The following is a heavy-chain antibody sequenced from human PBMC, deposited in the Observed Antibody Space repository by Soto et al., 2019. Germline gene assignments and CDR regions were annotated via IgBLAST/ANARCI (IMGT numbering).Heavy chain of an antibody. CDR1: GGSISSGGYY. V-gene: IGHV4-31*03. Sequence: QVQLQESGPGLVKPSQTLSLTCTVSGGSISSGGYYWSWIRQHPGKGLEWIGYIYYSGRTYFNPSLKSRVTRSVDTPKNQSSLKLSSVTAADTAVYYCARGRSSTSPYPIGYWGQGTLVTVSS. CDR3: ARGRSSTSPYPIGY. D-gene: IGHD2-2*01. CDR2: IYYSGRT. J-gene: IGHJ4*02.